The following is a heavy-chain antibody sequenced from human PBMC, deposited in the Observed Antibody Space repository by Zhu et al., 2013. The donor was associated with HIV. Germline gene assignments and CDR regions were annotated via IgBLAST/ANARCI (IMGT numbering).Heavy chain of an antibody. Sequence: QVQLVQSGAEVKKPGSSVKVSCKASGGTFSSYAISWVRQAPGQGLEWMGGIIPIFGTANYAQKFQGRVTITADKSTSTAYMELSSLRSEDTAVYYCARGNRRYCSSTSCDNGLYYYYYYGMDVWGQGTTVTVSS. J-gene: IGHJ6*02. CDR2: IIPIFGTA. V-gene: IGHV1-69*06. CDR1: GGTFSSYA. CDR3: ARGNRRYCSSTSCDNGLYYYYYYGMDV. D-gene: IGHD2-2*01.